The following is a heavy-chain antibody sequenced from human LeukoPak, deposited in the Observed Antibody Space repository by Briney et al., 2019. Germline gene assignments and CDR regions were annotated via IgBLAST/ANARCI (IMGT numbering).Heavy chain of an antibody. V-gene: IGHV3-33*03. CDR3: AKADSDYGSGSYYSYYFDY. CDR1: GFTFSSYG. Sequence: PGGSLRLSCAASGFTFSSYGMHWVRQAPGKGLEWVAVIWYDGSNKYYADSVKGRFTISRDNAKNSLYLQMNSLRAEDTALYYCAKADSDYGSGSYYSYYFDYWGQGTLVTVSS. D-gene: IGHD3-10*01. CDR2: IWYDGSNK. J-gene: IGHJ4*02.